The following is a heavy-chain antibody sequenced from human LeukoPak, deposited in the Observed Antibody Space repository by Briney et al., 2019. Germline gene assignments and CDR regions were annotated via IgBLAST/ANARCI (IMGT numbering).Heavy chain of an antibody. V-gene: IGHV4-59*01. CDR3: ARLAWGRLDY. Sequence: SETLSLTCTVSGRSISSYYWSWIRQPPGKGLEWIGYIYYSGSTNYNPSLKSRVTISVDTSKNQFSLKLSSVTAADTAVYYCARLAWGRLDYWGQGTLVTVSS. CDR2: IYYSGST. D-gene: IGHD7-27*01. CDR1: GRSISSYY. J-gene: IGHJ4*02.